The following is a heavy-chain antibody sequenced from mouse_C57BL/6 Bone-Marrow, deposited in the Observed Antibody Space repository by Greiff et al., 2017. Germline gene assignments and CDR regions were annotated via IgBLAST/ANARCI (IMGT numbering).Heavy chain of an antibody. Sequence: EVKVEESGGGLVQPGGSMKLSCAASGFTFSDAWMDWVRQSPEKGLEWVAEIRNKANNHATYYAESVKGRFTISRDDSKSSVYLQMNSLRAEDTGIYYCTGVELGRDWFAYWGQGTLVTVSA. CDR3: TGVELGRDWFAY. V-gene: IGHV6-6*01. CDR2: IRNKANNHAT. D-gene: IGHD4-1*01. J-gene: IGHJ3*01. CDR1: GFTFSDAW.